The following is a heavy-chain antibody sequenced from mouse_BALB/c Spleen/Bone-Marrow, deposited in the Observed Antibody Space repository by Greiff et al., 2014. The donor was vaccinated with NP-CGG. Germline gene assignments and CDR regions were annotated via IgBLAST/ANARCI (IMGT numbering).Heavy chain of an antibody. CDR2: INPYNDGT. CDR1: GYTFTSYV. V-gene: IGHV1-14*01. J-gene: IGHJ4*01. CDR3: ARSDGYYGAMDY. Sequence: ESGPELVKPGAPVKMSCKASGYTFTSYVMHWVKQKPGQGLEWIGYINPYNDGTKYNEKFKGKATLTSDKSSSTAYMERSSLTSEDSAVYYCARSDGYYGAMDYWGQGTSVTVSS. D-gene: IGHD2-3*01.